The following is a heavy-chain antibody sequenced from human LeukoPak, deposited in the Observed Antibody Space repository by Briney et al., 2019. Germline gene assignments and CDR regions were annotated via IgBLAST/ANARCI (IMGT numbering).Heavy chain of an antibody. D-gene: IGHD6-19*01. CDR1: GFTFNKYA. Sequence: GSLRLSCAASGFTFNKYAVSWVRQAPGKGLEWVSAISGSGGSTYYADSVKGRFTISRDNSKNTLYLQMNSLRAEDTAVYYCAKDRRVAGAYYYGMDVWGQGTTVTVSS. J-gene: IGHJ6*02. CDR3: AKDRRVAGAYYYGMDV. V-gene: IGHV3-23*01. CDR2: ISGSGGST.